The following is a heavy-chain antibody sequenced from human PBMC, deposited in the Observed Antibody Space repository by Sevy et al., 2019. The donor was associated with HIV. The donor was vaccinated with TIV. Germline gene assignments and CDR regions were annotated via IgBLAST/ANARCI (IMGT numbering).Heavy chain of an antibody. J-gene: IGHJ1*01. Sequence: SETLSLTCTVYGGSFSADYWTWIRQPPGKGLEWIGEINGSGISKYNPSLMSRVTISLDTSVNQFSLRLTSVTAADTAVFYCVRGYDAGPLIYWGHGTLVTVSS. D-gene: IGHD3-22*01. V-gene: IGHV4-34*01. CDR1: GGSFSADY. CDR2: INGSGIS. CDR3: VRGYDAGPLIY.